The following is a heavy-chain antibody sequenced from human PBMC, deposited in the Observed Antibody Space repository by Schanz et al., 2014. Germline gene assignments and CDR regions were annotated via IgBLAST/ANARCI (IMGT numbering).Heavy chain of an antibody. J-gene: IGHJ5*02. CDR3: ARQYSGWSRFDP. V-gene: IGHV4-4*07. CDR2: IYTNGST. CDR1: GGSISSFY. Sequence: QVQLQESGPGLVKPSETLSLTCTVSGGSISSFYWSWIRQPAGKGLEWIGRIYTNGSTKYNPSLKSRVPMSVDTSKNHFPRKLSSVTAADTAVYYCARQYSGWSRFDPWGQGIRVTVSS. D-gene: IGHD6-19*01.